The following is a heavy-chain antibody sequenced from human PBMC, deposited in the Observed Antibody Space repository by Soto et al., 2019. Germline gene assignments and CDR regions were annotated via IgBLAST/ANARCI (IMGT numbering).Heavy chain of an antibody. CDR3: ARVEVVVVVAAPENAFDI. J-gene: IGHJ3*02. CDR2: ISSSRSTI. Sequence: EVQLVESGGGLVQPGGSLRLSCAASGFTFSSYSMNWVRQAPGKGLEWVSYISSSRSTIYYADSVKGRFTISRDNAKNSLYLQMNSLRAEDTAVYYCARVEVVVVVAAPENAFDIWGQGTMVTVSS. CDR1: GFTFSSYS. V-gene: IGHV3-48*01. D-gene: IGHD2-15*01.